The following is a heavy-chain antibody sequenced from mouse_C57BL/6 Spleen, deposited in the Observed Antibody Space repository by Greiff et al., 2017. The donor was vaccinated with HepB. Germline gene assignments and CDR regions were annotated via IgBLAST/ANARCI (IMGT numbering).Heavy chain of an antibody. J-gene: IGHJ1*03. CDR2: IHPNSGST. CDR3: ARHYSNYGWYFDV. CDR1: GYTFTSYW. D-gene: IGHD2-5*01. V-gene: IGHV1-64*01. Sequence: QVQLQQPGAELVKPGASVKLSCKASGYTFTSYWMHWVKQRPGQGLEWIGMIHPNSGSTNYNEKFKSKATLTVDKSSSTAYMQLSSLTSEDSAVYYCARHYSNYGWYFDVWGTGTTVTVSS.